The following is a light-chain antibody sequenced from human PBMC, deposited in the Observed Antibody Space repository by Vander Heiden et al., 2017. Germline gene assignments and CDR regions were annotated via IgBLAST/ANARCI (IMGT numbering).Light chain of an antibody. Sequence: EIVLTQSPGTLSLSQGERATLSCRASQCVSSSYLAWYQQKPGQAPRLLIYGASSRATAIPDRFSGSGSATVFTLTISRLEPEDFAVYYCQQNSSSLTFGQGTKVEIK. CDR3: QQNSSSLT. CDR1: QCVSSSY. J-gene: IGKJ1*01. V-gene: IGKV3-20*01. CDR2: GAS.